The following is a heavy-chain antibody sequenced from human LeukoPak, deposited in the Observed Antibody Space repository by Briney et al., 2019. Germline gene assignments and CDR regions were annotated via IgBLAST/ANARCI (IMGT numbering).Heavy chain of an antibody. CDR1: GYTFTGYY. V-gene: IGHV1-2*02. CDR2: INPNSGGT. CDR3: ATSGYSSRWYNL. Sequence: ASVKVSCKASGYTFTGYYMHWVRQAPGQGLEGMGWINPNSGGTNYAQKFQGRVTMTRDTSISTAYMELSRLRSDDTAVYNCATSGYSSRWYNLWGQGTLVTVSS. D-gene: IGHD2-15*01. J-gene: IGHJ5*02.